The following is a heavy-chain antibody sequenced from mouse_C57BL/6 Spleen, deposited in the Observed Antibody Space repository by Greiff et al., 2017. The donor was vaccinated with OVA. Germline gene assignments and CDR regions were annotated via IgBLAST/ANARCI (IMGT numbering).Heavy chain of an antibody. J-gene: IGHJ3*01. Sequence: EVKLMESGGDLVKPGGSLKLSCAASGFTFSSYGMSWVRQTPDKRLEWVATISSGGSYTYYPDSVKGRFTISRDNAKNTLYLQMSSLKSEDTAMYYCARGGYDYDGSPSWFAYWGQGTLVTVSA. V-gene: IGHV5-6*01. CDR3: ARGGYDYDGSPSWFAY. CDR1: GFTFSSYG. CDR2: ISSGGSYT. D-gene: IGHD2-4*01.